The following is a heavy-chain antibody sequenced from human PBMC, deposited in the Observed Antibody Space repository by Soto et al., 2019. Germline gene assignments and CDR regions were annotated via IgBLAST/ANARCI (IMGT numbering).Heavy chain of an antibody. V-gene: IGHV3-7*01. CDR3: ARDSDYGDYGDAFDI. D-gene: IGHD4-17*01. CDR1: GFTFSSYW. Sequence: PGGSLRLSCAASGFTFSSYWISWVRQAPGKGLEWVANIKQDGSGKYYVDSVKGRFTISRDNAKNSLYLQMNSLRAEDTAVYYCARDSDYGDYGDAFDIWGQGTMVTVSS. J-gene: IGHJ3*02. CDR2: IKQDGSGK.